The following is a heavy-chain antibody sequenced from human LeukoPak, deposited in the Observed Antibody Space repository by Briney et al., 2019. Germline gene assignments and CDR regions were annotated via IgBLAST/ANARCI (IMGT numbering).Heavy chain of an antibody. CDR2: ISGSGGST. D-gene: IGHD2-8*02. Sequence: SGGSLRLSCAASGFTFSSYAMSWVRQAPGKGLEWVSAISGSGGSTYYADSVKGRFTISRDNSKNTLYLQMNSLRAEDTAVYYCAKDVLGIYWYFDLWGRGTLVTVSS. CDR3: AKDVLGIYWYFDL. V-gene: IGHV3-23*01. CDR1: GFTFSSYA. J-gene: IGHJ2*01.